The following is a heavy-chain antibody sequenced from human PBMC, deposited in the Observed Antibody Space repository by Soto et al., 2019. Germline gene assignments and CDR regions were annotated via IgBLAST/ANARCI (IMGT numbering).Heavy chain of an antibody. CDR3: ATQGFGVLHGLVDV. D-gene: IGHD3-10*01. Sequence: SETQSLTSTVSGGSIRSYYWSWIRQPPGKGLEWIGYIYYSGSTNYNPSLKSRVIISVDTSKNQFSLSLTSVTAADTAVYYCATQGFGVLHGLVDVWGQGTTVTVSS. J-gene: IGHJ6*02. CDR2: IYYSGST. CDR1: GGSIRSYY. V-gene: IGHV4-59*08.